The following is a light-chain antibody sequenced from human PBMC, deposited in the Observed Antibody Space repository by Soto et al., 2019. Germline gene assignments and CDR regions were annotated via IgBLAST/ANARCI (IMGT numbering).Light chain of an antibody. V-gene: IGLV2-14*03. CDR1: NSDVGAYNY. CDR2: DVS. J-gene: IGLJ3*02. CDR3: SSFTTSATLV. Sequence: QSALTQPASVSGSPGQSITISCAGSNSDVGAYNYVSWYQQHPGKAPKLIIFDVSNRPSGVSDRFSASKSGNTASLTISGLQAEDEADYYCSSFTTSATLVFGGATKLTVL.